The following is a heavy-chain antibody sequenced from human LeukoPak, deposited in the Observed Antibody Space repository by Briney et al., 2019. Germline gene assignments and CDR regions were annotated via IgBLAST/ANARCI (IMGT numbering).Heavy chain of an antibody. D-gene: IGHD5-18*01. CDR1: GFTFSSYS. CDR3: ARDTSGYTFDD. Sequence: PGGSLRLYCTASGFTFSSYSMNWVRQAPGKGLDWVSSISATSNYIYYADSVKGRFTISRDNAKNSLYLQMNSLRAEDTAVYYCARDTSGYTFDDWGQGTLVTVSS. J-gene: IGHJ4*02. V-gene: IGHV3-21*01. CDR2: ISATSNYI.